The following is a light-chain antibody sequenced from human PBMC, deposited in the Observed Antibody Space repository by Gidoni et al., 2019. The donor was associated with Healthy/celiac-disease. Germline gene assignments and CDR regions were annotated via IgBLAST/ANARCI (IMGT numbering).Light chain of an antibody. Sequence: QSALTQPASGSGSPGQSITISCTGTSSDVGGYNYVSWYQQHPGKAPKLMIYDVSNRPSGVSNLFSGSKSGNTASLTISGLQAEDEADYYCSSYTSSSTLVFGGGTKLTVL. CDR2: DVS. V-gene: IGLV2-14*01. J-gene: IGLJ2*01. CDR3: SSYTSSSTLV. CDR1: SSDVGGYNY.